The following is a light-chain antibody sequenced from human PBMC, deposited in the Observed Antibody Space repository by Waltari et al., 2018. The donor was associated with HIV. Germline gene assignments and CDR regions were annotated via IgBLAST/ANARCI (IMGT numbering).Light chain of an antibody. CDR1: ALQKQF. V-gene: IGLV3-25*03. CDR3: QSTDITGTYAV. J-gene: IGLJ1*01. Sequence: YELTQSPSVSVSPGPTATINCFGAALQKQFAYRYQHKPGQAPVLLISKDKERPSGIPDRFSGSGSGTTVTLTISGVRAEDEADYYCQSTDITGTYAVFGPGTKVTVL. CDR2: KDK.